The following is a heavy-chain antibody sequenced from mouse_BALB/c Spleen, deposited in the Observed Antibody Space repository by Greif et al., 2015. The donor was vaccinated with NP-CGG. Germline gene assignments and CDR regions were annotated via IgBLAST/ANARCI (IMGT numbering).Heavy chain of an antibody. V-gene: IGHV14-1*02. CDR2: IDPENGNT. Sequence: EVQLQQSGAELVRPGALVKLSCKASGFNIKDYYMHWVKQRPEQGLEWIGWIDPENGNTIYDPKFQGKASITADTSSNTAYLQLKSLASEDAAVYSCARYGGGYFDYWGQGTTLTVSS. CDR1: GFNIKDYY. J-gene: IGHJ2*01. D-gene: IGHD1-1*02. CDR3: ARYGGGYFDY.